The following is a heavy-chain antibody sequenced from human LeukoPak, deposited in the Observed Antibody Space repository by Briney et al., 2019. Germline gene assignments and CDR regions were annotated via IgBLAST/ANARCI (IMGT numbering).Heavy chain of an antibody. CDR2: ISSSSSYI. V-gene: IGHV3-21*04. CDR1: GFTFGSYS. CDR3: ARGPLDYGVAKGH. D-gene: IGHD3-3*01. Sequence: PGGSLRLSCAASGFTFGSYSMNWVRQAPGKGLEWVSSISSSSSYIYYADSVKGRFTISRDNSKNTLYLQMNSLRAEDTAVYYCARGPLDYGVAKGHWGQGTLVTVSS. J-gene: IGHJ4*02.